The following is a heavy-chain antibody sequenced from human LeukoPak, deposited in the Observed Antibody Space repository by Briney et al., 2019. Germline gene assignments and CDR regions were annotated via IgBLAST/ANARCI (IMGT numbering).Heavy chain of an antibody. CDR2: INQNCGGT. V-gene: IGHV1-2*02. CDR3: ARVPDDSSYYGMDV. D-gene: IGHD3-22*01. CDR1: GYTFTGYY. J-gene: IGHJ6*02. Sequence: AAVKVSCKASGYTFTGYYLHWVRQAPGQGLEWMGWINQNCGGTNYEQKFRVSVTMTRDTSISTAYMDLSRLRSDDTAVYYCARVPDDSSYYGMDVWGQGTTVTVPS.